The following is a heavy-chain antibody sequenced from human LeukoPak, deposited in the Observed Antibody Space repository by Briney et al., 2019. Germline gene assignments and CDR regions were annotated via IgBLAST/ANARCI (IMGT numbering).Heavy chain of an antibody. D-gene: IGHD1-1*01. CDR3: ARLGLEPGKYYFDY. CDR2: IKQDGSEK. Sequence: HSGGSLRLSCAVSGFTFSSYWMSWVRQAPGKGLEWVANIKQDGSEKYYVDSVKGRFTISRDNAKNSLYLQMNSLRAEDTAVYYCARLGLEPGKYYFDYWGQGTLVTVSS. V-gene: IGHV3-7*03. J-gene: IGHJ4*02. CDR1: GFTFSSYW.